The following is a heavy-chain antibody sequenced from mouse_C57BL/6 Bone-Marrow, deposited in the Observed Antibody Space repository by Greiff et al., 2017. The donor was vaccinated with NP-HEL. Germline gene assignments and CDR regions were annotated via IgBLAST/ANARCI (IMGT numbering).Heavy chain of an antibody. CDR1: GYSITSDY. CDR2: ISYSGST. V-gene: IGHV3-8*01. D-gene: IGHD2-2*01. CDR3: ARSPLWLQHNFSAMDY. Sequence: EVKLMESGPGLAKPSQTLSLTCSVTGYSITSDYWNWIRKFPGNKLEYMGYISYSGSTYYNPSLKSRISITRDTSKNQHYLQLNSVITEDTATYSSARSPLWLQHNFSAMDYWGQGTPVTVSS. J-gene: IGHJ4*01.